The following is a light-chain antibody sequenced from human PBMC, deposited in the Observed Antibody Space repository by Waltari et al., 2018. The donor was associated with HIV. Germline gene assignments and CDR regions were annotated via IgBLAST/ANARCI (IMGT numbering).Light chain of an antibody. V-gene: IGKV3-15*01. CDR2: GAS. J-gene: IGKJ2*03. CDR1: QSVSSN. Sequence: EIVMPQSPATLSVSPGERATLSCRASQSVSSNLAWYQQKPGQAPRLLIYGASTRATGIPARFSGSGSGTEFTLTISSLQSEDFAVYYCQQYNNWPPSSFGQGTKLEI. CDR3: QQYNNWPPSS.